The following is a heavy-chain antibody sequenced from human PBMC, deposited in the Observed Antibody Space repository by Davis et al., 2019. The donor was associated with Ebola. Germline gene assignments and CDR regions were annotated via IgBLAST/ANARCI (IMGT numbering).Heavy chain of an antibody. V-gene: IGHV3-15*01. Sequence: PGGSLRLSCAASGFTFHDYAMHWVRQPPGKGLEWVGRIKSRTDGGTADYTAPVKGRFTISREDSENTLYLQMNSLKSEDTAVYYCTTARQWLSATVDYWGQGTLVTVSS. D-gene: IGHD6-19*01. J-gene: IGHJ4*02. CDR1: GFTFHDYA. CDR3: TTARQWLSATVDY. CDR2: IKSRTDGGTA.